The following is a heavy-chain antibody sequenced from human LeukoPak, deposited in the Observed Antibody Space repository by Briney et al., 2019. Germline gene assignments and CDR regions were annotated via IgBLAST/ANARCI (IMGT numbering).Heavy chain of an antibody. CDR2: ITTSADTP. CDR3: AKALTTVTTIWDY. CDR1: GFTLSNYA. D-gene: IGHD4-17*01. V-gene: IGHV3-23*01. J-gene: IGHJ4*02. Sequence: GGSLRLSCAASGFTLSNYAMSWVRQAPGKGLEWVSLITTSADTPYYADFVKGRFTISRDNSKNTLFLQMNGLRAEDTAVYYCAKALTTVTTIWDYWGQGTLVTVSS.